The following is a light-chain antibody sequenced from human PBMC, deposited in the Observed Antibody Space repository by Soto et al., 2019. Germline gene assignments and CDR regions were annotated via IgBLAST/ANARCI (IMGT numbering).Light chain of an antibody. CDR2: GAS. V-gene: IGKV3-15*01. Sequence: EIVMTQSPATVSVSPGERATLSCRASQSVSSNLAWYQQKAGQAPRLLIYGASTRATGIPARFSGSGSVTEFTLTTSSLQSEDFAVDYCQQYNNWPPITFGQGTRLEIK. CDR1: QSVSSN. J-gene: IGKJ5*01. CDR3: QQYNNWPPIT.